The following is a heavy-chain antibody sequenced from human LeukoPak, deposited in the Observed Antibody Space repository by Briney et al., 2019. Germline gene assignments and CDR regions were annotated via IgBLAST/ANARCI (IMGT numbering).Heavy chain of an antibody. D-gene: IGHD4-17*01. J-gene: IGHJ3*02. CDR3: ARGPVTRFEI. CDR1: GFTFSSYG. Sequence: GGSLRLSCAASGFTFSSYGMHWVRQAPGKGLDWVAVIWYDGSNKFYTDSVKGRFTISRDNSNNTLYLQMNSLRAEDTAVYYCARGPVTRFEIWGQGTMVTVSS. CDR2: IWYDGSNK. V-gene: IGHV3-33*01.